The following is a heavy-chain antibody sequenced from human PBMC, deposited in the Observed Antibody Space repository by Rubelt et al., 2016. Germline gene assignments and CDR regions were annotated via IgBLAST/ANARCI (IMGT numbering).Heavy chain of an antibody. V-gene: IGHV3-23*01. CDR3: ARWGRNDAFDI. J-gene: IGHJ3*02. CDR1: GFTFSSYA. Sequence: EVQLLESGGGLVQPGGSLRLSCAASGFTFSSYAMSWVRQAPGKGLEWVSAISGSGGSTYYAASVECRFTISRDNSKNTLYLQMNSLRAEDTAVYYCARWGRNDAFDIWGQGTMVTVSS. CDR2: ISGSGGST. D-gene: IGHD3-16*01.